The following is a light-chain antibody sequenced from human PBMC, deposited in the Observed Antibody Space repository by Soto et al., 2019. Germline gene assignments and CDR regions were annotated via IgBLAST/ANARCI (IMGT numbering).Light chain of an antibody. Sequence: EIVLTQSPGTLSLSPGERAALWCRASQSFSSIYLAWYQQKPGQAPRLLIYGASSRATGIPDRFSGSGSGTDFTLTISRLEPEDFAVYYCHQYDSWTFGQGAKVDIK. V-gene: IGKV3-20*01. CDR1: QSFSSIY. J-gene: IGKJ1*01. CDR3: HQYDSWT. CDR2: GAS.